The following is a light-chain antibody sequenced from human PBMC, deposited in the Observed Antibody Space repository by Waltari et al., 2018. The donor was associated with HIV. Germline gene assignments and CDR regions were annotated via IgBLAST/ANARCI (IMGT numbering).Light chain of an antibody. Sequence: QSALTQPPSASGSLGQSVTISCTGSSSDVGRYDYVSWYQQHPGKAPKLLSFEVKKRPSGVPDRFSGSKSGNTASLTVSGLQAEDEAEYSCSSYAGINPVIFGGGTTLTVL. CDR3: SSYAGINPVI. J-gene: IGLJ2*01. CDR1: SSDVGRYDY. CDR2: EVK. V-gene: IGLV2-8*01.